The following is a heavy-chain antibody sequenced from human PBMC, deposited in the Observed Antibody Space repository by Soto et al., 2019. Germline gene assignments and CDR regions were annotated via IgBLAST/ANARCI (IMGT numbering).Heavy chain of an antibody. CDR2: ISAYNGNT. CDR1: GYTFTSYG. V-gene: IGHV1-18*01. D-gene: IGHD3-3*01. J-gene: IGHJ5*02. CDR3: ARSTRWSITIFGVAVDP. Sequence: ASVKVSCKASGYTFTSYGISWVRQAPGQGLEWMGWISAYNGNTNYAQKLQGRVTMTTDTSTSTAYMELRSLRSDDTAVYYCARSTRWSITIFGVAVDPWGQGTLVTSPQ.